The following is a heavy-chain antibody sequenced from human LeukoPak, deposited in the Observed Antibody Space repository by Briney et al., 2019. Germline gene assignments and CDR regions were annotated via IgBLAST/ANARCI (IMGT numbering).Heavy chain of an antibody. Sequence: PSETLSLTCTVSGGSISSVSYYWSWIRQPAGKGLEWIGRIYTSGSTNYNPSLKSRVTISVDTSKNQFSLKLSSVTAADTAVYYCARVSIGGYDSSWLAAGAAFDIWGQGTMVTVSS. CDR2: IYTSGST. V-gene: IGHV4-61*02. J-gene: IGHJ3*02. D-gene: IGHD3-22*01. CDR3: ARVSIGGYDSSWLAAGAAFDI. CDR1: GGSISSVSYY.